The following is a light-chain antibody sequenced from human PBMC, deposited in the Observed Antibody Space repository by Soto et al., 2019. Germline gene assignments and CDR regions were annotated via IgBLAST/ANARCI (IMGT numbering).Light chain of an antibody. V-gene: IGLV2-23*02. Sequence: QSVLTQPASVSGAPGQSITISCTGTSSDVGSYNLVSWYQHHPGTAPKLIIYEVTKRPSGVSNRFSASKSGNTASLTISGLQAEDDADYYCCSYAPTRNSYVFGSGTKVTV. CDR1: SSDVGSYNL. CDR3: CSYAPTRNSYV. CDR2: EVT. J-gene: IGLJ1*01.